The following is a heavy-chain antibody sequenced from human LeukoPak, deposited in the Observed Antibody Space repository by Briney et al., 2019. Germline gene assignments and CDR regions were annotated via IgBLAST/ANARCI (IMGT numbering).Heavy chain of an antibody. J-gene: IGHJ5*02. Sequence: SETLSLTCTVSGGSMNTYFCSWIRQPPGKGLEWMGYVYHTGSTTYKPSLKSRITISVDTSKNQFSLRLTSVSAADTAVYYCVRGPYGSGISNWFDPWGQGTQVIVSS. CDR2: VYHTGST. CDR3: VRGPYGSGISNWFDP. D-gene: IGHD3-10*01. V-gene: IGHV4-59*01. CDR1: GGSMNTYF.